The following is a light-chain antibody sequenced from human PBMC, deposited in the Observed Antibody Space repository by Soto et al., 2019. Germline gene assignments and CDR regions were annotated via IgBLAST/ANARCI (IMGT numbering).Light chain of an antibody. V-gene: IGKV3-11*01. J-gene: IGKJ4*01. CDR1: QSVGSY. CDR2: DAS. Sequence: EIVLTQSPATLSLSPGERATLSCRASQSVGSYLAWYQQKPGQAPRLLIYDASNRATGIPARFSGSGSGTDFTLTISSLEPEDFAVYYCQHRSNWPPLTFGGGTKVEIK. CDR3: QHRSNWPPLT.